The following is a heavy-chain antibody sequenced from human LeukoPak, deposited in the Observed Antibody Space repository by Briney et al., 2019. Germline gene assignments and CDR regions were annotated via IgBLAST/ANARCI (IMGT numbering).Heavy chain of an antibody. Sequence: GGSLRLSCAASGFTFTSYAMTWVRQAPGKGLEWVSAISGSGGSTYYADSVKGRFTISRDNSKSTLFLQMNSLRAEDTAVYYCAKDPRVDSRVATPCPWGQGTLVTVSS. CDR1: GFTFTSYA. V-gene: IGHV3-23*01. D-gene: IGHD3-3*01. J-gene: IGHJ5*02. CDR3: AKDPRVDSRVATPCP. CDR2: ISGSGGST.